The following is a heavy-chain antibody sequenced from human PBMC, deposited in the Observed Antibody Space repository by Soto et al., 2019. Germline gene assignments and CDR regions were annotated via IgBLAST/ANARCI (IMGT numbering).Heavy chain of an antibody. J-gene: IGHJ3*01. V-gene: IGHV5-10-1*01. D-gene: IGHD4-17*01. CDR1: GYNFNNYW. CDR3: ARQGGAVTPAFDL. CDR2: IDPSDSFT. Sequence: PGESLKISCKGSGYNFNNYWINWLRQTPGKGLELMGKIDPSDSFTNYSPSFQGHVTISIVKSINTAYLQWSSLKASDTAIYYCARQGGAVTPAFDLWGQGTRVTVSS.